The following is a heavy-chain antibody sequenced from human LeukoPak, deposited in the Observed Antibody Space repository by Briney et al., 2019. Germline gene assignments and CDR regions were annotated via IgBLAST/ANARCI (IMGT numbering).Heavy chain of an antibody. CDR1: GGSISSGDYY. J-gene: IGHJ4*02. V-gene: IGHV4-30-4*08. D-gene: IGHD6-6*01. Sequence: PQTLSLTCTVSGGSISSGDYYWSWIRQPPGKGLEWIGYIYYSGSTYYNPSLKSRVTISVDTSKNQFSLKLSSVTAADTAVYYCARESYSEGDSSSSVGGSYWGQGTLVTVSS. CDR3: ARESYSEGDSSSSVGGSY. CDR2: IYYSGST.